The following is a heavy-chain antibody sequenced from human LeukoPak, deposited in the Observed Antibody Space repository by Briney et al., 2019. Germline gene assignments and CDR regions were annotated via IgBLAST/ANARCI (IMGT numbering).Heavy chain of an antibody. CDR3: AISTHGDLGSWDY. Sequence: GGSLRLSCAASGFTFSSYGMHWVRQAPGKWLEWVAFIRYDGSNKYYTDSVKGRFTISRDNSKNTLYLQMNSLRAEDTAVYYCAISTHGDLGSWDYWGQGTLVTVSS. D-gene: IGHD4-17*01. CDR1: GFTFSSYG. CDR2: IRYDGSNK. J-gene: IGHJ4*02. V-gene: IGHV3-30*02.